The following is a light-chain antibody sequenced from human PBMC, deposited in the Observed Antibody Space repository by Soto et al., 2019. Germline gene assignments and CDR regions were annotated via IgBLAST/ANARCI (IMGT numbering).Light chain of an antibody. CDR2: DAS. Sequence: DIQMTQSPSSLSASVGDRVTITCQASHDIRKYLNWYQQQRGKAPKLXIYDASHMETGVPSMFTGSGSGTDFTCTISSLQPEDIATYYCQQYEIFAITFGQGTRLEIK. CDR3: QQYEIFAIT. CDR1: HDIRKY. J-gene: IGKJ5*01. V-gene: IGKV1-33*01.